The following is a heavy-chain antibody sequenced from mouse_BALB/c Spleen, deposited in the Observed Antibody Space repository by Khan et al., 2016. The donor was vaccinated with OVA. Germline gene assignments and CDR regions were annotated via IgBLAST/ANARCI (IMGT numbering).Heavy chain of an antibody. CDR3: AKDPPYYAMDY. Sequence: QVQLKQSGPGLVAPSQSLSITCTVSGFSLTDYAVSWIRQPPGKGLEWLGVIWGGGSKYYNSALKSNLSISKDNSKSQAFLKMNSLQSDDTAMYYWAKDPPYYAMDYGGQGTSDTVTS. CDR1: GFSLTDYA. V-gene: IGHV2-6-5*01. J-gene: IGHJ4*01. CDR2: IWGGGSK.